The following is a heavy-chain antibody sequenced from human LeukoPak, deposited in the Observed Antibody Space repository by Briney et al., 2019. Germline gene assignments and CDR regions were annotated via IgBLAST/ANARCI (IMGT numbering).Heavy chain of an antibody. J-gene: IGHJ4*02. CDR3: AKTSSELGYDIFD. CDR1: GFTFSSYG. D-gene: IGHD3-9*01. Sequence: GRSLRLSCAASGFTFSSYGMHWVRQAPGKGLEWVAVISYDGSNKYYADSVKGRFTISRDNSKNTLYLQMNSLRAEDTAVYYCAKTSSELGYDIFDWGQGTLVTVSS. V-gene: IGHV3-30*18. CDR2: ISYDGSNK.